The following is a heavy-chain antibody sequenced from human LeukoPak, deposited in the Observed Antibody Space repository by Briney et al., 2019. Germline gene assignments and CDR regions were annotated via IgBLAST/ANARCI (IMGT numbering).Heavy chain of an antibody. J-gene: IGHJ4*02. CDR2: ICHSGST. V-gene: IGHV4-38-2*02. CDR3: ARESLMLRVFDY. D-gene: IGHD3-10*01. CDR1: GYSISSGYY. Sequence: SETLSLTCTVSGYSISSGYYWGWIRQPPGKGLEWIGSICHSGSTYYNPSLKSRVTISVDTSKNQFSLKLSSVTAADTAVYYCARESLMLRVFDYWGQGTLVTVSS.